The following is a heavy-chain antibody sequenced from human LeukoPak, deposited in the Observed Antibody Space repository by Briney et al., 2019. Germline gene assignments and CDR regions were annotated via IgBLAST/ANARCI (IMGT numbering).Heavy chain of an antibody. CDR1: GYSISSGYY. J-gene: IGHJ5*02. V-gene: IGHV4-38-2*02. CDR3: ARASSEIHCSGGSCYSYGGWFDP. D-gene: IGHD2-15*01. Sequence: SETLSLTCTVSGYSISSGYYWGWIRQPPGKGLEWIGSIYHSGSTYYNPSLKSRVTISVDTSKNQFSLKLSSVTAADTAVYYCARASSEIHCSGGSCYSYGGWFDPWGQGTLVTVSS. CDR2: IYHSGST.